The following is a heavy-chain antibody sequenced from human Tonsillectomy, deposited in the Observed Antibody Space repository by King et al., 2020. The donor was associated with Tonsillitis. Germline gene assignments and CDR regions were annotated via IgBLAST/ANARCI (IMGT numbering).Heavy chain of an antibody. CDR3: ARSSCGTSCFGHYYYGMDV. V-gene: IGHV4-61*01. CDR2: IDDSGST. J-gene: IGHJ6*02. D-gene: IGHD2-2*01. Sequence: VQLQESGPGLVKPSETLPLICTVSGGSVSSGRYFWNWIRQPPGKGLEWICNIDDSGSTRYNPSLKSRVAISADTSKNQVSLGLRSVSAADTAVYYCARSSCGTSCFGHYYYGMDVWGQGPTVIVSS. CDR1: GGSVSSGRYF.